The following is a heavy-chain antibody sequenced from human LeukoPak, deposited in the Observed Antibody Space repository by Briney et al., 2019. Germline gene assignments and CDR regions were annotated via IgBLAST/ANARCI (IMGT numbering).Heavy chain of an antibody. CDR3: ARTVSSGAFYYYYYMDV. J-gene: IGHJ6*03. V-gene: IGHV3-53*01. D-gene: IGHD7-27*01. Sequence: GRFTISRDNSKNTLYLQMNSLRAEDTAVYYCARTVSSGAFYYYYYMDVWGKGTTVTVSS.